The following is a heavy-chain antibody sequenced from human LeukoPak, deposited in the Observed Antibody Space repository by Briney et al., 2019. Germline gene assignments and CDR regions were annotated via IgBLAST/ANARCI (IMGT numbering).Heavy chain of an antibody. CDR1: GFTFSNYG. Sequence: GGSLRLSCAASGFTFSNYGMHWVRQAPGKGLEWVAIISYDGRNEYYADSVKGRFTISRDNSKNTLYLQMNSLRAEDTAAYYCAKVYSYGDYWGQGTLVTVSS. V-gene: IGHV3-30*18. CDR2: ISYDGRNE. D-gene: IGHD5-18*01. CDR3: AKVYSYGDY. J-gene: IGHJ4*02.